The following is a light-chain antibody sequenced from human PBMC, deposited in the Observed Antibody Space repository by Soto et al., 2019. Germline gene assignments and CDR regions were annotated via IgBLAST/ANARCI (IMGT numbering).Light chain of an antibody. Sequence: QSALAQPRSVSGSPGQSVTISCTGTSSDVGAYDYVSWYQQHPGKAPKLMTYDVSKRPSWVPDRFSGSKSGNTASLTISGLQADDEADYYCCSYAGTSTSYVFGTGTKVTVL. CDR2: DVS. CDR3: CSYAGTSTSYV. J-gene: IGLJ1*01. V-gene: IGLV2-11*01. CDR1: SSDVGAYDY.